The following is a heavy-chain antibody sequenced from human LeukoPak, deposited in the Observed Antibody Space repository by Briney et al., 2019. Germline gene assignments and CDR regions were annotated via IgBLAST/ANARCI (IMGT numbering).Heavy chain of an antibody. J-gene: IGHJ4*02. CDR2: LYDSGDT. CDR1: GFIVSTSY. D-gene: IGHD3-22*01. Sequence: GESLRLSCAASGFIVSTSYMSWVRQAPGKGLEYVSVLYDSGDTYYAESVKGRFTISRDNSKNTVYLQMNSLRVEDTAVYYCARAAYGSGGYTANHDFWGQGTLVTVSS. V-gene: IGHV3-53*01. CDR3: ARAAYGSGGYTANHDF.